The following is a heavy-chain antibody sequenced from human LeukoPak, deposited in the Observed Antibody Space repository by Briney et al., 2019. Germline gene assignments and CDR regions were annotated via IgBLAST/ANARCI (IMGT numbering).Heavy chain of an antibody. Sequence: SETLSLTCTVSGGSLSSGSYYWSWIRQPPGKGLEWIGYIYYSGSTNYNPSLKSRVTISLDTSKNQFSLKLSSVTAADTAVYYCARDGHRDNSSSWYSPYYYYYYGMDVWGQGTTVTVSS. J-gene: IGHJ6*02. CDR3: ARDGHRDNSSSWYSPYYYYYYGMDV. V-gene: IGHV4-61*01. CDR1: GGSLSSGSYY. D-gene: IGHD6-13*01. CDR2: IYYSGST.